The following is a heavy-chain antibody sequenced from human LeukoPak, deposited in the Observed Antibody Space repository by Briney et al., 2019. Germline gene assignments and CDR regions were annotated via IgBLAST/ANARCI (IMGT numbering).Heavy chain of an antibody. CDR2: INHSRST. Sequence: SETLSLTCAVYGGSFSGYYWSWIRQPPGKGLEWIGEINHSRSTNYNPSLKGRVTMSVDTSKNQFSLTLSSVTAADTAVYYCASSIVATITSFDYWGQGTLVTVSS. CDR3: ASSIVATITSFDY. D-gene: IGHD5-12*01. J-gene: IGHJ4*02. CDR1: GGSFSGYY. V-gene: IGHV4-34*01.